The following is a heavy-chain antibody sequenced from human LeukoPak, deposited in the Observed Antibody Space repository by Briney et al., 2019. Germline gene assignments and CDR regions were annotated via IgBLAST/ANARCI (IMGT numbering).Heavy chain of an antibody. CDR2: MNPNSGNT. Sequence: ASVKVSCKASGYTLTRYDIHWVRQATGQGVAWMGWMNPNSGNTGSAQKFQGRLTMTRNTSISTAYMELSSLRSEDTAVYYCARRSQAGGTGIGYWGQGTLVTVSS. D-gene: IGHD6-19*01. J-gene: IGHJ4*02. CDR3: ARRSQAGGTGIGY. V-gene: IGHV1-8*01. CDR1: GYTLTRYD.